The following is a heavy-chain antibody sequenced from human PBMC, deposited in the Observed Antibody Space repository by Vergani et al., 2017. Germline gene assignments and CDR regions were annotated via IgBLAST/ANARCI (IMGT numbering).Heavy chain of an antibody. CDR2: ISGRSSYV. J-gene: IGHJ4*02. Sequence: EVQLVESGGGLVQPGGSLRLSCAASGFMFSNYWMNWVRQAPGSGLEWVASISGRSSYVNYAVSVKGRFTISRDNSKNTLYLQMNSLRAEDTAVYYCAKSGVTGGYSYGSDYWGQGTLVTVSS. CDR3: AKSGVTGGYSYGSDY. CDR1: GFMFSNYW. D-gene: IGHD5-18*01. V-gene: IGHV3-21*04.